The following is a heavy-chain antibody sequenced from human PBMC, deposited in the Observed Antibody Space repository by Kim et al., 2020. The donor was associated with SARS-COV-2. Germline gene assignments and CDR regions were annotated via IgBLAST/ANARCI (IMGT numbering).Heavy chain of an antibody. CDR1: GFTFDDYA. V-gene: IGHV3-9*01. CDR2: ISWNSGDI. CDR3: AKDIMAQYRLLYGHSYYYYGMDV. D-gene: IGHD2-2*02. Sequence: GGSLRLSCAASGFTFDDYAMHWVRLTPGKGLEWVSGISWNSGDIGYADSVKGRFTISRDNAKNSLYLQMNSLRPEDTALYYCAKDIMAQYRLLYGHSYYYYGMDVWGRGTTVTVSS. J-gene: IGHJ6*02.